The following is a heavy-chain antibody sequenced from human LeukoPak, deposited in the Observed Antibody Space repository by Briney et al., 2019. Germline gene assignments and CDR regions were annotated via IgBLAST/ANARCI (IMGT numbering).Heavy chain of an antibody. CDR3: ANIWRVRLLRNTSDY. Sequence: GSLRLSCAASGFPFISYAMSGVRQAPGKGLEWVSAISRSGGSTYYADSVKGRFTISSDNSKNTLYLQMNSLRAEDTAVYYCANIWRVRLLRNTSDYWGQGTLVTVSS. CDR2: ISRSGGST. J-gene: IGHJ4*02. D-gene: IGHD2-15*01. CDR1: GFPFISYA. V-gene: IGHV3-23*01.